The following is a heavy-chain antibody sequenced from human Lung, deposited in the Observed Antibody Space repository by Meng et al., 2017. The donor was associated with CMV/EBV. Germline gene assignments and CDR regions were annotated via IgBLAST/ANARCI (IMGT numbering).Heavy chain of an antibody. CDR3: ASFPPPGKQWLVTDY. CDR2: IYHSGST. CDR1: GGSISSIKW. D-gene: IGHD6-19*01. V-gene: IGHV4-4*02. Sequence: QVQLEASGQGLVQHSDIRHLACTVSGGSISSIKWLSGYRQPPGKGLEWIGEIYHSGSTNYNPSLKSRVTISVDKSKNQFSLKLSSVTAADTAVYYCASFPPPGKQWLVTDYWGQGTLVTVSS. J-gene: IGHJ4*02.